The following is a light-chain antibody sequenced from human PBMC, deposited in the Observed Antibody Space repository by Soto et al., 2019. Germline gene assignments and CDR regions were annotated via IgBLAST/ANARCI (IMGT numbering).Light chain of an antibody. CDR1: QSVSRF. CDR2: DAS. J-gene: IGKJ3*01. CDR3: QQRSNWPLT. V-gene: IGKV3-11*01. Sequence: EIVLTQSPTTLSLSPGEGATLSCRASQSVSRFLAWFQQKPGQAPRLLIYDASNRATGIQARFSGSGSGTDFTLTISSLEPEDFAVYYYQQRSNWPLTFGPGTKVDMK.